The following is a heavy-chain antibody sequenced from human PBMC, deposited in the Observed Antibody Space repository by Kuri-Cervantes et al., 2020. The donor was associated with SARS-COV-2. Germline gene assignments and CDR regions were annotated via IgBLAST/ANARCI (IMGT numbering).Heavy chain of an antibody. D-gene: IGHD3-3*01. Sequence: GESLKIPCAASGFSFSSYGMSWVRQAPGKGLVWVSRINSDGNSTSYADSVKGRFTITRDNAKNTLYLQMNSLRAEDTAVYYCASLSNLEWLPPWGQGTLVTVSS. CDR3: ASLSNLEWLPP. V-gene: IGHV3-74*01. J-gene: IGHJ5*02. CDR2: INSDGNST. CDR1: GFSFSSYG.